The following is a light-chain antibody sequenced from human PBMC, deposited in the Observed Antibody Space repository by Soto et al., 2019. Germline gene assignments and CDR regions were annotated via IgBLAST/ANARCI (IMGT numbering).Light chain of an antibody. V-gene: IGKV1-5*03. CDR1: QSISSW. CDR2: KAS. Sequence: DTQITQPPPTLSASVGDRVTITCRASQSISSWLAWYQQKPGKAPKLLIYKASSLQSGVPSRFSGSGSGTEFTLTISSLQPDDFATYYCQQYRSYSLTFGGGTKV. J-gene: IGKJ4*01. CDR3: QQYRSYSLT.